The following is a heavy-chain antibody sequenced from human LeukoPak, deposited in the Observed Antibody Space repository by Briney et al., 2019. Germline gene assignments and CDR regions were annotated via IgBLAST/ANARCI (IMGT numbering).Heavy chain of an antibody. CDR2: ISGSGGST. Sequence: PGGPLRLSCAASGFTFSSYAMSWVRQAPGKGLEWVSAISGSGGSTYYADSVKGRFTIFRDNSKNTLYLQMNSLRAEDTAVYYCAKDYSNYNYFDYWGQGTLVTVSS. CDR3: AKDYSNYNYFDY. CDR1: GFTFSSYA. D-gene: IGHD4-11*01. V-gene: IGHV3-23*01. J-gene: IGHJ4*02.